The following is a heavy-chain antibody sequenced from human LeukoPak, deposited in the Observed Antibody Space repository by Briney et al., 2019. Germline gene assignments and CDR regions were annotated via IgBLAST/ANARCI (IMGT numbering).Heavy chain of an antibody. J-gene: IGHJ4*02. V-gene: IGHV3-23*01. CDR2: ISGSGGST. D-gene: IGHD1-14*01. CDR3: ARDRSREPIPSPLGGY. Sequence: GGSLRLSCAASGFTFSSHAMSWVRQAPGKGLQWVSGISGSGGSTYYADSVKGRFTISRDNAKNSLYLQMNSLRAEDTAVYHCARDRSREPIPSPLGGYWGQGTLVTVS. CDR1: GFTFSSHA.